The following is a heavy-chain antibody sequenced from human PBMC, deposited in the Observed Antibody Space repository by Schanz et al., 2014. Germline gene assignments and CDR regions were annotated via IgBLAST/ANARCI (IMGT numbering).Heavy chain of an antibody. V-gene: IGHV3-23*01. Sequence: EVQLLESGGGLVRPGGSLRLSCAASGFTFSNYAMSWVRQAPGKGLEWVSGFIVDSGNTYYAGSVKGRFSISRDYSKNTLYLQMSSLRADDTAVYFCARAHGNNWYGKGLDYWGQGTLVTVSS. CDR2: FIVDSGNT. J-gene: IGHJ4*02. CDR3: ARAHGNNWYGKGLDY. CDR1: GFTFSNYA. D-gene: IGHD1-1*01.